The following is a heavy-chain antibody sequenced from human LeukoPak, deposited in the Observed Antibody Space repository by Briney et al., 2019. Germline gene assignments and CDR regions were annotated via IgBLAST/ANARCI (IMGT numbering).Heavy chain of an antibody. D-gene: IGHD3-3*01. J-gene: IGHJ4*02. Sequence: GSGPTLVNPTQTLTLACTFSGFSLSTSGVGVGWIRQPPGKALEWLALIYWDDDKRYSPSLKSRLTITKDTSKNQVVLTMTNMDPVDTATYYCAHSPTYYDFWSGYSTNSAFDYWGQGTLVTASS. V-gene: IGHV2-5*02. CDR3: AHSPTYYDFWSGYSTNSAFDY. CDR1: GFSLSTSGVG. CDR2: IYWDDDK.